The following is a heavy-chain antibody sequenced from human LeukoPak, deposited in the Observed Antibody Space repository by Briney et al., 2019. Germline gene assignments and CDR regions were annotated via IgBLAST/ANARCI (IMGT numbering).Heavy chain of an antibody. D-gene: IGHD3-22*01. CDR1: GYTFTGYY. J-gene: IGHJ4*02. CDR2: INPNSGGT. V-gene: IGHV1-2*02. Sequence: EASVKVSCKASGYTFTGYYMHWVRQAPGQGLEWMGWINPNSGGTNYAQKFQGRVTMTRDTSISTAYMELSRLRSDDTAVYYCARVPPYYYDSSGLPDYWGQGTLVTVSS. CDR3: ARVPPYYYDSSGLPDY.